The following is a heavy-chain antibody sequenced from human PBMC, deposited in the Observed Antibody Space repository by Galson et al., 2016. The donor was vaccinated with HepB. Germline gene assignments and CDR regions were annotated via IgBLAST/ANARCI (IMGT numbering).Heavy chain of an antibody. V-gene: IGHV1-8*01. D-gene: IGHD3-10*01. Sequence: SVKVSCKASGYTFTSYDINWVRQASGQGLECMGWMNPSSGNTGYAQNFRGRVSMTSDASISTAYMELSGLRSEDTAVYYCARTMVRGVPGFDIWGQGTMVAVSS. CDR1: GYTFTSYD. CDR2: MNPSSGNT. CDR3: ARTMVRGVPGFDI. J-gene: IGHJ3*02.